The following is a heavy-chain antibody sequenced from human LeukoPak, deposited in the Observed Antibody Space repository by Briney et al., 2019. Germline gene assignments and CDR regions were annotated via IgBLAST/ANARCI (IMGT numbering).Heavy chain of an antibody. Sequence: GRSLRLSCAASGFTFSGYGMHWVRQAPGKGLEWVSYISSSSSYTNYADSVKGRFTISRDNAKNSLYLQMNSLRAEDTAVYYCARESIMITFGGVIGDDAFDIWGQGTMVTVSS. V-gene: IGHV3-11*05. J-gene: IGHJ3*02. CDR2: ISSSSSYT. CDR1: GFTFSGYG. D-gene: IGHD3-16*02. CDR3: ARESIMITFGGVIGDDAFDI.